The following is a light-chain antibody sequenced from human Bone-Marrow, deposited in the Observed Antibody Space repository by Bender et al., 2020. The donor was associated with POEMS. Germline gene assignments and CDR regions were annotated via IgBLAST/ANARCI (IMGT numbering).Light chain of an antibody. Sequence: QSALTQPASVSGSPGQSITISCSGTSSDVGTYDLVSWYQHHPGKAPKLIIFEVYKRPSGVSNRFSGSKSGNTASLTISGLQAEDEADYYCCSYVGNRNVFGTGTKVTVL. CDR2: EVY. V-gene: IGLV2-23*02. J-gene: IGLJ1*01. CDR3: CSYVGNRNV. CDR1: SSDVGTYDL.